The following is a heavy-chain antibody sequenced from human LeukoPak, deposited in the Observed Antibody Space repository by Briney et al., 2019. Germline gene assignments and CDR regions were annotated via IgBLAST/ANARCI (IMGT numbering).Heavy chain of an antibody. CDR3: ARGLEVTDY. J-gene: IGHJ4*02. CDR1: GGSISSYY. Sequence: SETLSLTCTVSGGSISSYYWSWIRQPPGKGLEWIGYIYYSGSTNYNPSLESRVTISVDTSKNQFSLKLSSVTAADTAVYYCARGLEVTDYWGQGTLVTVSS. D-gene: IGHD4-23*01. V-gene: IGHV4-59*01. CDR2: IYYSGST.